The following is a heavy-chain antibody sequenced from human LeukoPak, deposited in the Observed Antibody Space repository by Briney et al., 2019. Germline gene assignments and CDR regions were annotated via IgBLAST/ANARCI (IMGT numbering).Heavy chain of an antibody. Sequence: GASVKVSCKSSGYTFTSYGISWVRQAPGQGLEGMGWISAYNGNTNYAQKLQGRVTMTTDTSTSTAYMELRSLRSDDTAVYYCASGSCSGGSCYSALGDYYYYYGMDVWGQGTLVTVSS. CDR2: ISAYNGNT. V-gene: IGHV1-18*01. J-gene: IGHJ6*02. CDR3: ASGSCSGGSCYSALGDYYYYYGMDV. CDR1: GYTFTSYG. D-gene: IGHD2-15*01.